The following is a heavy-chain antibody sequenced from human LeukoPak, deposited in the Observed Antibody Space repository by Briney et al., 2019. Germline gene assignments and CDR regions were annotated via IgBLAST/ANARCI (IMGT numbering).Heavy chain of an antibody. J-gene: IGHJ4*02. V-gene: IGHV3-23*01. Sequence: GGSLRLSCAASGFTFSSYAMSWVRQAPGKGLEWVSAISGSGGNTYYAGSVKGRFTISRDNSMNTLYLQMNSLRAEDTAVYYCARTLYSSGWYDYWGQGTLVTVSS. CDR1: GFTFSSYA. D-gene: IGHD6-19*01. CDR3: ARTLYSSGWYDY. CDR2: ISGSGGNT.